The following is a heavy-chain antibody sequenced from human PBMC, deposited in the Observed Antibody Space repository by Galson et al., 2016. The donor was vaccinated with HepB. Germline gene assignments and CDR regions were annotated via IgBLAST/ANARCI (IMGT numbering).Heavy chain of an antibody. CDR3: VRGRKGAAAAGLLTYYFYYYGMDV. D-gene: IGHD6-13*01. CDR1: GFTLSSYV. J-gene: IGHJ6*02. CDR2: ISHDGSNK. V-gene: IGHV3-30-3*01. Sequence: SLRLSCAASGFTLSSYVMYWVRQAPGKGLEWVAVISHDGSNKYYADSVKGRFTISRDNAKNTLYLQMNSLRAEDTAVYYCVRGRKGAAAAGLLTYYFYYYGMDVWGQGTTFTVSS.